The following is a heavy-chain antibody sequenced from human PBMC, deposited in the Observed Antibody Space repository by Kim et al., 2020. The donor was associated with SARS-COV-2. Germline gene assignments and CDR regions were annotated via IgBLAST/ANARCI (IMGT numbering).Heavy chain of an antibody. CDR1: GFTFSSYA. CDR2: ISGSGGST. D-gene: IGHD3-9*01. V-gene: IGHV3-23*01. J-gene: IGHJ3*02. CDR3: AKDRGDYDILTGYFSLGAFDI. Sequence: GGSLRLSCAASGFTFSSYAMSWVRQAPGKGLEWVSAISGSGGSTYYADSVKGRFTISRDNSKNTLYLQMNSLRAEDTAVYYCAKDRGDYDILTGYFSLGAFDIWGQGTMVTVSS.